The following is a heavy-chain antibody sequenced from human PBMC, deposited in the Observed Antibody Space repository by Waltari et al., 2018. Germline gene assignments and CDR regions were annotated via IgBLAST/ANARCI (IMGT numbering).Heavy chain of an antibody. CDR1: GGSFSDYY. Sequence: QVQLQQWGAGLLKPSETLSLTCAVYGGSFSDYYWSWIRQPPGKGLEWIGEINHSGSTNYNPSLKSRVTISVDTSKNQFSLKLSSVTAADTAVYYCARAVIAARIFDYWGQGTLVTVSS. V-gene: IGHV4-34*01. CDR3: ARAVIAARIFDY. CDR2: INHSGST. J-gene: IGHJ4*02. D-gene: IGHD6-6*01.